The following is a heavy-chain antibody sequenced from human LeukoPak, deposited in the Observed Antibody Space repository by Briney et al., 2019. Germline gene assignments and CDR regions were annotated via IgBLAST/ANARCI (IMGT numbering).Heavy chain of an antibody. D-gene: IGHD3-9*01. J-gene: IGHJ2*01. CDR3: ARDLVSAHWYFDL. CDR1: GFTFRNYW. Sequence: GGSLRLSCAASGFTFRNYWMHWVRQAPGEGLVWVARVNGYGNSTSYADSVKGRFTISRDNAKNSLYLQMNSLRAEDTAVYYCARDLVSAHWYFDLWGRGTLVTVSS. V-gene: IGHV3-74*01. CDR2: VNGYGNST.